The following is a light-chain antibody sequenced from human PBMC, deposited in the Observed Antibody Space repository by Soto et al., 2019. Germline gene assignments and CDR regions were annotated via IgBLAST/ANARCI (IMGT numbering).Light chain of an antibody. J-gene: IGKJ1*01. Sequence: DIQMTQSPSSLSASVGDRVTITCRASQSISSYLNWYQQKPGKAPKLLIYAASSLQSGVPSRYSGSGSGTEFTLTISNLQPDDFATYYCQQYESYSPWTFGQGTKVDNK. V-gene: IGKV1-39*01. CDR3: QQYESYSPWT. CDR1: QSISSY. CDR2: AAS.